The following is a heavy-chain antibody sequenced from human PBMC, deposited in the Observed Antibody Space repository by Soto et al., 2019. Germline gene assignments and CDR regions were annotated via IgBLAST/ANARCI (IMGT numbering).Heavy chain of an antibody. CDR3: ARGPGYYFDY. V-gene: IGHV3-64*01. CDR2: ISSNGGST. Sequence: GGSLRLSCAASGFTFSSYAMHWVRQAPGKGLEYVSAISSNGGSTYYANSVKGRFTISRDNSKNTPYLQMGSLRAEDMAVYYCARGPGYYFDYWGQGT. J-gene: IGHJ4*02. CDR1: GFTFSSYA.